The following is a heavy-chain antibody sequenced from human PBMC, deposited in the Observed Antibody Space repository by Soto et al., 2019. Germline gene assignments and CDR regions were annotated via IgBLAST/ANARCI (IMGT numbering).Heavy chain of an antibody. D-gene: IGHD3-22*01. V-gene: IGHV1-69*13. CDR1: GGTFSSYA. CDR2: IIPIFGTA. CDR3: ARDLREYYYDSSGYSHPYYYYGMDV. J-gene: IGHJ6*02. Sequence: SVKVSCKASGGTFSSYAMSWVRQAPGQGLEWMGGIIPIFGTANYAQKFQGRVTITADESTSTAYMELSSLRSEDTAVYYCARDLREYYYDSSGYSHPYYYYGMDVWGQGTTVTVS.